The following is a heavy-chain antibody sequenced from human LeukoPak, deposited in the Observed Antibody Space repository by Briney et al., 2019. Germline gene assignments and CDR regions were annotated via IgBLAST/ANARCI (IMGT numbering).Heavy chain of an antibody. V-gene: IGHV4-39*07. D-gene: IGHD6-6*01. CDR3: ASSYSSSSERDY. CDR1: GGSISSSSYY. CDR2: IYYSGST. Sequence: SETLSLTCTVSGGSISSSSYYWGWIRQPPGKGLEWIGSIYYSGSTYYNPSLKSRVTISVDTSKNQFSLKLSSVTAADTAVYYCASSYSSSSERDYWGQGTLVTVSS. J-gene: IGHJ4*02.